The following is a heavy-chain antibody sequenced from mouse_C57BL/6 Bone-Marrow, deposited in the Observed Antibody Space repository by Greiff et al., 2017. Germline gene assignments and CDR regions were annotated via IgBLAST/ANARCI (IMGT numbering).Heavy chain of an antibody. J-gene: IGHJ4*01. CDR1: GFNIKDDY. CDR3: TTEGIQCITTVVVPMDY. Sequence: EVQLQQSGAELVRPGASVKLSCTASGFNIKDDYMHWVKQRPEQGLEWIGWIDPENGDTEYASKFQGKATITADTSSNTAYLQLSSLTSEDTAVYYCTTEGIQCITTVVVPMDYWGQGTSVTVSS. V-gene: IGHV14-4*01. D-gene: IGHD1-1*01. CDR2: IDPENGDT.